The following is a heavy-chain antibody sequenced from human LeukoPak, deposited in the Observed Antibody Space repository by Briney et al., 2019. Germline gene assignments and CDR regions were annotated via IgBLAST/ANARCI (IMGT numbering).Heavy chain of an antibody. CDR1: GFTFSSYV. CDR3: ARGVRIAVAGYIDY. V-gene: IGHV3-30*04. D-gene: IGHD6-19*01. J-gene: IGHJ4*02. CDR2: ISYDGSNK. Sequence: PGGSLRLSCAASGFTFSSYVMHWVRQAPGKGLEWVAVISYDGSNKNYADSVKGRFTISRDNSKNTLYLQMNSLRAEDTTVYYCARGVRIAVAGYIDYWGQGTLVTVSS.